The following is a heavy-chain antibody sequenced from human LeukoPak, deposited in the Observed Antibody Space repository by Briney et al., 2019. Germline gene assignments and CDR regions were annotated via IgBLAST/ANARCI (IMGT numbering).Heavy chain of an antibody. D-gene: IGHD2-2*01. J-gene: IGHJ4*02. CDR3: ARPPTRGCSSTRCPYYFDY. Sequence: PGGSLRLSCAASGFTFSDYYMSWIRQAPGKGLEWVSYISSSGSTIYYADSVKGRFTISRDNAKNSLYLQMNSLRAEDTAVYYCARPPTRGCSSTRCPYYFDYWGQGTLVTVSS. CDR1: GFTFSDYY. CDR2: ISSSGSTI. V-gene: IGHV3-11*01.